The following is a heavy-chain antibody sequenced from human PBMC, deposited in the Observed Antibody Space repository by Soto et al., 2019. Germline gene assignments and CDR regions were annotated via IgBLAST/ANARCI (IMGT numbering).Heavy chain of an antibody. CDR3: VGTGTTDDY. CDR1: GASVSSGDYY. Sequence: SETLSLTCTVPGASVSSGDYYWSSIRQSPGKGLEWIGYIYYSGDSYYNPSLKGRLTISIDTSKNQFSLILNSVTVADTAIYYCVGTGTTDDYWGRGTLVTVSS. D-gene: IGHD4-17*01. CDR2: IYYSGDS. V-gene: IGHV4-30-4*01. J-gene: IGHJ4*02.